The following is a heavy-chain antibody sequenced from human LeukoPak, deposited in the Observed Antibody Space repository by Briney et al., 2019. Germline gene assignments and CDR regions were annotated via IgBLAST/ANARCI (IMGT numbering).Heavy chain of an antibody. Sequence: SETLSLTCTVSGGSVSSGVYYWSWIRQPAGKGLEWIGLIYTSGSTLIYTSGSTHYNPSPKSRVTISVDTSKNQFSLELTSVTATDTAVYYCARLTKGYCSGGSCYSGPRFDYRGQGTLVTVSS. CDR3: ARLTKGYCSGGSCYSGPRFDY. CDR2: IYTSGSTLIYTSGST. J-gene: IGHJ4*02. D-gene: IGHD2-15*01. CDR1: GGSVSSGVYY. V-gene: IGHV4-61*02.